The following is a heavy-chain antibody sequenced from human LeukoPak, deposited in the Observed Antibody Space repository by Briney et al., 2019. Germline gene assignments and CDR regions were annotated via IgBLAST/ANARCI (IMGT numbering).Heavy chain of an antibody. CDR1: GFTFSDHF. Sequence: QPGGSLRLSCAASGFTFSDHFVDWVRLTPGKGLEWIGRTKNRAYRFTTEYPASVKGRFTVSRHDSNILVYLQLSNLNTEDTAVYYCTRAYFSGTYHYAFDIWGQGTMVTVSS. D-gene: IGHD1-26*01. CDR3: TRAYFSGTYHYAFDI. V-gene: IGHV3-72*01. J-gene: IGHJ3*02. CDR2: TKNRAYRFTT.